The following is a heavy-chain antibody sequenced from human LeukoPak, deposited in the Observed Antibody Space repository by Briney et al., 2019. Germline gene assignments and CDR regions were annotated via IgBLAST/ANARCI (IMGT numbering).Heavy chain of an antibody. CDR2: IYYSGST. J-gene: IGHJ3*02. Sequence: SETLSLTCTVSGGSISGDFGSWIRQPPGKGLQWIGHIYYSGSTNYNPSLKSRVTISIDTSKTQFSLKLSSVTAADTALYYCTRAKWGYAFEIWGQGTMVTVSS. V-gene: IGHV4-59*01. D-gene: IGHD7-27*01. CDR3: TRAKWGYAFEI. CDR1: GGSISGDF.